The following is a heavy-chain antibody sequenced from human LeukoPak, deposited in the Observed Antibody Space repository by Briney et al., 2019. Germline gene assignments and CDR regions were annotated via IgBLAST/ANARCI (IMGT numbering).Heavy chain of an antibody. CDR3: AKDLEYYYDSSGNLLDY. Sequence: GGSLRLSCAASGFTFSSYGMHWVRQAPGKGLEWVAFIRYDGSNKYYADSVKGRFTISRDNSKNTLYLQMNSLRAEDTAVYYCAKDLEYYYDSSGNLLDYWGQGTLVTVSS. D-gene: IGHD3-22*01. V-gene: IGHV3-30*02. CDR2: IRYDGSNK. CDR1: GFTFSSYG. J-gene: IGHJ4*02.